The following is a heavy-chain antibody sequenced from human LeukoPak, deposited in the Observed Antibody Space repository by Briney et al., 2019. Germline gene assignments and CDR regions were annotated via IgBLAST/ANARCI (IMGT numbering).Heavy chain of an antibody. V-gene: IGHV1-46*01. Sequence: VASVEVSCKASGYTFTSYYMHWVRQAPGQGLEWMGIINPSGGSTSYAQKFQGRVTMTRDTSTSTVYMELSSLRSEDTAVYYCARDCRGSTSCYMAAFDIWGQGTMVTVSS. J-gene: IGHJ3*02. CDR1: GYTFTSYY. CDR3: ARDCRGSTSCYMAAFDI. CDR2: INPSGGST. D-gene: IGHD2-2*02.